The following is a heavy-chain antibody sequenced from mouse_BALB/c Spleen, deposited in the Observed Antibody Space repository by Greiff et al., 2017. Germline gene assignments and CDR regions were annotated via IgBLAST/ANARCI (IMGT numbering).Heavy chain of an antibody. V-gene: IGHV5-12-2*01. J-gene: IGHJ4*01. CDR3: ARRYYGSSYVGAMDY. CDR1: GFTFSSYT. CDR2: ISNGGGST. D-gene: IGHD1-1*01. Sequence: EVKLMESGGGLVQPGGSLKLSCAASGFTFSSYTMSWVRQTPEKRLEWVAYISNGGGSTYYPDTVKGRFTISRDNAKNTLYLQMSSLKSEDTAMYYCARRYYGSSYVGAMDYWGQGTSVTVSS.